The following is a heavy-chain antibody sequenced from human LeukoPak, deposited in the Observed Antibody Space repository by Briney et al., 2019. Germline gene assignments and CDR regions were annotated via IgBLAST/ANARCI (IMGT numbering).Heavy chain of an antibody. CDR3: ARESHPRCTNGVCYRVDY. V-gene: IGHV4-4*07. J-gene: IGHJ4*02. D-gene: IGHD2-8*01. Sequence: PSETLSLTCTVSGGSISSYYWSWIRQPAGKGLEWIGRIYTSGSTNYNPSLKSRVTMSVDTSKNQFSLKLSSVTAADTAVYYCARESHPRCTNGVCYRVDYWGQGTLVTVSS. CDR1: GGSISSYY. CDR2: IYTSGST.